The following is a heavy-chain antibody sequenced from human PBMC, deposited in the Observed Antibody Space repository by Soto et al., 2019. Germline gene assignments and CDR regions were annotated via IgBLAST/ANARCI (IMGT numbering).Heavy chain of an antibody. D-gene: IGHD3-10*01. J-gene: IGHJ6*02. Sequence: GGSLRLSCAASGFTFSSYGLHWVRRAPGKGLEWVAFISYDESNKYYGDSVKGRFSTSRDNSKNTLYLQMNSLRAEDSAVYYCAKDRGRGDYYYYGLDVWGQGTTVTVSS. CDR1: GFTFSSYG. V-gene: IGHV3-30*18. CDR3: AKDRGRGDYYYYGLDV. CDR2: ISYDESNK.